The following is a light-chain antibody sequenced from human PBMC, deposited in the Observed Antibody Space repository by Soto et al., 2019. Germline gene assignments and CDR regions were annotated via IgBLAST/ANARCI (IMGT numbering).Light chain of an antibody. CDR1: SSDVGRYDY. V-gene: IGLV2-11*01. Sequence: QSGLTQPRAFSFSPGQAVTISCTGTSSDVGRYDYVSWYQQHPGKAPKLIIYDVTERPAGVPNRFSGSKSGNTASLTISGLKAEAEADYSCCSFAGSFSYVLGGGTKVTVL. CDR2: DVT. CDR3: CSFAGSFSYV. J-gene: IGLJ1*01.